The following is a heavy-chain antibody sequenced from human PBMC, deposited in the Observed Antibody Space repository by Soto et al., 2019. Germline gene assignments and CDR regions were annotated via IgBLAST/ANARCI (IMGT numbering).Heavy chain of an antibody. CDR3: ARDNSSPYCTNGVCVPIGY. Sequence: GASVKVSCKASGYTFTSYGISWVRQAPGQGLEWMGWISAYNGNTNYAQKLQGRVTMTTDTSTSTAYMELRSLRPDDTAVYYCARDNSSPYCTNGVCVPIGYWGQGTLVTVSS. V-gene: IGHV1-18*04. J-gene: IGHJ4*02. CDR1: GYTFTSYG. CDR2: ISAYNGNT. D-gene: IGHD2-8*01.